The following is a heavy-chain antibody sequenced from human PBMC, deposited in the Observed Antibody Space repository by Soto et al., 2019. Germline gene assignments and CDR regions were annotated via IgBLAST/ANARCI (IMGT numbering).Heavy chain of an antibody. Sequence: PGGSLRLSCAASGFTFRSYEINWVRQAPGKGLEWVSYISSSGSTVYYADSVKGRFTISRENAKNSLYLQVNRLRVEDTAIYYCARLAYGGNYNWFDPWGQGTLVTVSS. CDR3: ARLAYGGNYNWFDP. J-gene: IGHJ5*02. D-gene: IGHD3-10*01. CDR2: ISSSGSTV. V-gene: IGHV3-48*03. CDR1: GFTFRSYE.